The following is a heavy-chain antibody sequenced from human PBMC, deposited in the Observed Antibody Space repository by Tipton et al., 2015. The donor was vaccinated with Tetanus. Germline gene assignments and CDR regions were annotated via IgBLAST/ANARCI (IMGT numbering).Heavy chain of an antibody. J-gene: IGHJ4*02. CDR3: ARDGPTVTTMNFFDS. V-gene: IGHV4-59*01. CDR1: GGSISSYY. CDR2: IYYSGST. Sequence: LRLSCTVSGGSISSYYWSWIRQPPGKGLEWIGYIYYSGSTNYNPSLKSRVTISVDTSKNQFSLKLSSVTAADTAVYYCARDGPTVTTMNFFDSWGQGTLVPVSS. D-gene: IGHD4-17*01.